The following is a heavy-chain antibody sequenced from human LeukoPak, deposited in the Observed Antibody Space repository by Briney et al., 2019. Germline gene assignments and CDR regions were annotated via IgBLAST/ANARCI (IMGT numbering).Heavy chain of an antibody. CDR2: ISGSGGST. J-gene: IGHJ4*02. CDR1: GFTFSSYA. V-gene: IGHV3-23*01. Sequence: GGSLRLSCAASGFTFSSYAMSWVRQAPGKGLEWVSAISGSGGSTYYADSVKGRFTISRGNSKNTLYLQMNSLIAEDTAVYYCAKLVAAGSSGPTTTDYWGQGTLVTVSS. D-gene: IGHD6-13*01. CDR3: AKLVAAGSSGPTTTDY.